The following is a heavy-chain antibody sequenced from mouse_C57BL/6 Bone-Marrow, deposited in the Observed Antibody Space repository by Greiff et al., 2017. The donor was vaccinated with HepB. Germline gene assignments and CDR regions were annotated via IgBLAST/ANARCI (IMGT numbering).Heavy chain of an antibody. V-gene: IGHV1-82*01. Sequence: VKVVESGPELVKPGASVKISCKASGYAFSSSWMNWVKQRPGKGLEWIGRIYPGDGDTNYNGKFKGKATLTADKSSSTAYMQLSSLTSEDSAVYFCARHEDSDYYGSSYGFAYWGQGTLVTVSA. CDR3: ARHEDSDYYGSSYGFAY. CDR2: IYPGDGDT. CDR1: GYAFSSSW. J-gene: IGHJ3*01. D-gene: IGHD1-1*01.